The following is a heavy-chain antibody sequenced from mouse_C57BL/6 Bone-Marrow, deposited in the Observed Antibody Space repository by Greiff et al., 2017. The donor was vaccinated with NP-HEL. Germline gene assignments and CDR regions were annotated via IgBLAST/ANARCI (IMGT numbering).Heavy chain of an antibody. D-gene: IGHD2-5*01. CDR2: IHPNSGST. Sequence: QVHVKQPGAELVKPGASVKLSCKASGYTFTSYWMHWVKQRPGQGLEWIGMIHPNSGSTNYNEKFKSKATLTVDKSSSTAYMQLSSLTSEASAVYYCERSPRDSKGVMDYWGQGTSVTVSS. CDR3: ERSPRDSKGVMDY. CDR1: GYTFTSYW. J-gene: IGHJ4*01. V-gene: IGHV1-64*01.